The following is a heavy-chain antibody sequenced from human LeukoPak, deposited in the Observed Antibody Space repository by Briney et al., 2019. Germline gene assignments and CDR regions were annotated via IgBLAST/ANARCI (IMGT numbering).Heavy chain of an antibody. Sequence: SETLSLTCTVSGGSISSYYWSWIRQPPGKGLEWIGYIYYSGSTNYNPSLKSRVTISVDTSKNQFSLKLSSVTAADTAVYYCARLVVGAATGGTTEDYYYYGMDVWGQGTTVTVSS. CDR1: GGSISSYY. CDR3: ARLVVGAATGGTTEDYYYYGMDV. D-gene: IGHD2-15*01. V-gene: IGHV4-59*08. CDR2: IYYSGST. J-gene: IGHJ6*02.